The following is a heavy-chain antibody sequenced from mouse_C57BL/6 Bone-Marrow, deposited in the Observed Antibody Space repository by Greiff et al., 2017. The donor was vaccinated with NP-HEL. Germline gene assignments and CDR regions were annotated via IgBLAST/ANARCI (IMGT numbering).Heavy chain of an antibody. CDR3: ARRGGYDPFDY. CDR2: ISSGGSYT. J-gene: IGHJ2*01. Sequence: EVQVVESGGDLVKPGGSLKLSCAASGFTFSSYGMSWVRQTPDKRLAWVATISSGGSYTYYPDSVKWRFTISRDKAKNTLYLQMSSLKSEDTAMYYCARRGGYDPFDYWGQGTTLTVSS. V-gene: IGHV5-6*01. CDR1: GFTFSSYG. D-gene: IGHD2-2*01.